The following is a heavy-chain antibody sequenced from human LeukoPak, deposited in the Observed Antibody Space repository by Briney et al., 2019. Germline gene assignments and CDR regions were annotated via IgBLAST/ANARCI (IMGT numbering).Heavy chain of an antibody. J-gene: IGHJ6*03. CDR3: ARRGVAARGSYFYYYMDV. CDR1: GYRFTDYW. Sequence: GESLKISCKGSGYRFTDYWIAWVRQMPGKGLEWMGIIYPGDSDSRYSPSFQGQVTFSADKSISTAYLQWSSLKASDTAMYYCARRGVAARGSYFYYYMDVWGKGTTVTVSS. CDR2: IYPGDSDS. D-gene: IGHD2-15*01. V-gene: IGHV5-51*01.